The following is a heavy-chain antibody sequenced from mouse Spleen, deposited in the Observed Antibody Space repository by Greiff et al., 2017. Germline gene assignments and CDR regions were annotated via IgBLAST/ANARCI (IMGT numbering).Heavy chain of an antibody. CDR1: GYTFTDYE. CDR3: TKGITTAMDY. Sequence: QVQLQQSGAELVRPGASVTLSCKASGYTFTDYEMHWVKQTPVHGLEWIGAIDPETGGTAYNQKFKGKAILTADKSSSTAYMELRSLTSEDSAVYYCTKGITTAMDYWGQGTSVTVSS. J-gene: IGHJ4*01. D-gene: IGHD2-4*01. V-gene: IGHV1-15*01. CDR2: IDPETGGT.